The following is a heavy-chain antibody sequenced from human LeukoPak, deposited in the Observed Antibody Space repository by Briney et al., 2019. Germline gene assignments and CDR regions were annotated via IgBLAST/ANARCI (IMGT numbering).Heavy chain of an antibody. CDR2: ISGSGGST. Sequence: PGGSLRLSCAASGFTFSSYGMHWVRQAPGKGLEWVPAISGSGGSTYYADSVKGRFTISRDNSKNTLYLQMNSLRAEDTAVYYCAKDSSSWYSQGWFDPWGQGTLVTVSS. V-gene: IGHV3-23*01. CDR1: GFTFSSYG. J-gene: IGHJ5*02. D-gene: IGHD6-13*01. CDR3: AKDSSSWYSQGWFDP.